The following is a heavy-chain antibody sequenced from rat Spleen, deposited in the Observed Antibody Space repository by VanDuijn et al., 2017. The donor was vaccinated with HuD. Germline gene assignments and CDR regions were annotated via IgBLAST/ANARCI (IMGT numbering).Heavy chain of an antibody. CDR3: ARPDGYTYVMDA. V-gene: IGHV5-29*01. CDR2: ISYDGSNT. Sequence: EVHLVESDGGLVQPGRSLKLSCATSGFTFSDFYMAWVRQAPTKGLDWVASISYDGSNTYYRDSVKGRFTISRDNGRSTLYLQMNNLKSEDTATYYCARPDGYTYVMDAWGQGTSVTVSS. D-gene: IGHD1-4*01. J-gene: IGHJ4*01. CDR1: GFTFSDFY.